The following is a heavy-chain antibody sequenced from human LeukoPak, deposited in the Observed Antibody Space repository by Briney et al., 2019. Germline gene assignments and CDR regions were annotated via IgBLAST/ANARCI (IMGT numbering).Heavy chain of an antibody. Sequence: GESLKISCEGSGFKFIDYWIAWVRQVPGKGLEWMGMIHPRGSDTRYSPSFQGHVTISADKSITTAYLQWSSLKASDTAMYYCARHIGLTTRYLDYWGQGTLVTVSS. J-gene: IGHJ4*02. D-gene: IGHD4-17*01. CDR1: GFKFIDYW. CDR2: IHPRGSDT. V-gene: IGHV5-51*01. CDR3: ARHIGLTTRYLDY.